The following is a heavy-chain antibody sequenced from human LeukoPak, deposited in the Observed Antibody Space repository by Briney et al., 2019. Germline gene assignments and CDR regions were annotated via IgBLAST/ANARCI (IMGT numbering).Heavy chain of an antibody. J-gene: IGHJ4*02. V-gene: IGHV1-69*13. CDR1: GGTFNNFA. Sequence: ASVKVSRKASGGTFNNFAISWVRQAPGQGLEWVGGIIPMSGTANYAQKFQGRVTITADESTSTAYMELSSLRSEDTAIYYCASPVKYYDTWSGYPPFDYWGQGTLVTVSS. CDR3: ASPVKYYDTWSGYPPFDY. D-gene: IGHD3-3*01. CDR2: IIPMSGTA.